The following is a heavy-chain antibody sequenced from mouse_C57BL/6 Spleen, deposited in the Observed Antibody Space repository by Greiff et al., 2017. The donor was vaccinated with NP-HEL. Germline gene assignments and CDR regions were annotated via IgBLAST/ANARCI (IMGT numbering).Heavy chain of an antibody. D-gene: IGHD1-1*01. CDR2: ISDGGSYT. Sequence: EVHLVESGGGLVKPGGSLKLSCAASGFTFSSYAMSWVRQTPEKRLEWVATISDGGSYTYYPDNVKGRFTISRDNAKNNLYLQMSHLKSEDTAMYYCARGPYGDYDAMDYWGQGTSVTVSS. V-gene: IGHV5-4*01. J-gene: IGHJ4*01. CDR3: ARGPYGDYDAMDY. CDR1: GFTFSSYA.